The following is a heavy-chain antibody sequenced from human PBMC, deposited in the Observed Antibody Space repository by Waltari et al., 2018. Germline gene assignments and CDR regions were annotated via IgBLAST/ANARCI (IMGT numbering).Heavy chain of an antibody. V-gene: IGHV4-34*02. CDR2: ISHSGRT. J-gene: IGHJ4*02. CDR1: GGSLNNSY. Sequence: QVRLEQWGPGLLKPSETLPLPSAVDGGSLNNSYWSWIRQSPGKGLEWLGEISHSGRTHYNPSLKSRVIISVDTSKSQFSLILTSVNAADTAVYYCARGGSTPMIIAYWGQGTQVTVSS. CDR3: ARGGSTPMIIAY. D-gene: IGHD3-16*01.